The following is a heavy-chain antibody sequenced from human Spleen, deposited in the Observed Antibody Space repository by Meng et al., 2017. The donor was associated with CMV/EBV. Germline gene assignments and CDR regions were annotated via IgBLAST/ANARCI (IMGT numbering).Heavy chain of an antibody. J-gene: IGHJ5*02. CDR2: IKQDGIEK. V-gene: IGHV3-7*01. CDR3: ARGVVPAVGDWFDP. D-gene: IGHD2-2*01. Sequence: GGSLRLSCEASGFTFSNYWMAWVRQAPGKGLTWVAHIKQDGIEKYYVDSVRGRFTISRDNAKNALYLQMNSLRVEDTAMYFCARGVVPAVGDWFDPWGQGTLVTVSS. CDR1: GFTFSNYW.